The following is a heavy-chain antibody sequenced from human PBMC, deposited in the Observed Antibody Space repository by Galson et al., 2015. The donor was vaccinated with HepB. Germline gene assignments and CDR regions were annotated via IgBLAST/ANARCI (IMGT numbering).Heavy chain of an antibody. CDR3: ARDQYDFWSGSSYYYYGMDV. D-gene: IGHD3-3*01. Sequence: SLRLSCAASGFTFSSYSMNRVRQAPGKGLEWVSSISSSSSYIYYADSVKGRFTISRDNAKNSLYLQMNSLRAEDTAVYYCARDQYDFWSGSSYYYYGMDVWGQGTTVTVSS. CDR1: GFTFSSYS. J-gene: IGHJ6*02. CDR2: ISSSSSYI. V-gene: IGHV3-21*01.